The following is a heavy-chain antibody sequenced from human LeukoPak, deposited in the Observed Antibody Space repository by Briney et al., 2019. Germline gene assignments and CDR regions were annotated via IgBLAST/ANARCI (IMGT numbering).Heavy chain of an antibody. V-gene: IGHV4-59*08. J-gene: IGHJ3*01. D-gene: IGHD3-10*01. Sequence: PSETLSLTCTVSGDSIGTSYWAWIRQPPGKGLEWIAYVYYTGRTLYNPSLESRVTISVDTSKTQFSLTVTSVTAADTAVYYCARHMSVSYDAFDLWGRGTTVTVS. CDR2: VYYTGRT. CDR3: ARHMSVSYDAFDL. CDR1: GDSIGTSY.